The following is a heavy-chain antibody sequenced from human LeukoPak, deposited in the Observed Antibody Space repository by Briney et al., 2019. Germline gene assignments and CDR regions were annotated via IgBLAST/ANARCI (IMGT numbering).Heavy chain of an antibody. V-gene: IGHV3-48*04. CDR3: ARDYWFDP. CDR2: ISSAGTTK. J-gene: IGHJ5*02. Sequence: GGSLRLSCAASGFTFSSYWMHWVRQAPGKGLEWISYISSAGTTKIYADSVKGRFTISRDNAKNSLYLQMNSLRAEDTAVYYCARDYWFDPWGHGTLVTVSS. CDR1: GFTFSSYW.